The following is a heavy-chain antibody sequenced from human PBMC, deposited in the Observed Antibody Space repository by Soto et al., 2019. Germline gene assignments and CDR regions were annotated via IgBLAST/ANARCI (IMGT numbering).Heavy chain of an antibody. Sequence: GGSLRLSCEASGFTFNTYSMHWVRQPPGKGLEWLAAIWYDGTQKYYADSVKGRFIISRDNSKKALYLEMNSLRAEDTAVYYCTTLALWFGELSSLDYWGQGTLVTVSS. D-gene: IGHD3-10*01. V-gene: IGHV3-33*01. CDR3: TTLALWFGELSSLDY. CDR2: IWYDGTQK. CDR1: GFTFNTYS. J-gene: IGHJ4*02.